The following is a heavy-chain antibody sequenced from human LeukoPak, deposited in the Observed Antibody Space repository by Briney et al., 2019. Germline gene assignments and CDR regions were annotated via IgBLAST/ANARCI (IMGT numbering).Heavy chain of an antibody. CDR1: GGSISSGSYY. V-gene: IGHV4-61*02. CDR2: IYTSGST. J-gene: IGHJ4*02. Sequence: SETLPLTCTVSGGSISSGSYYWSWIRQPAGKGLEWIGRIYTSGSTNYNPSLKSRVTISVDTSKNQFSLKLSSVTAADTAVYYCARDFWNWGQGTLVTVSS. CDR3: ARDFWN. D-gene: IGHD3-3*01.